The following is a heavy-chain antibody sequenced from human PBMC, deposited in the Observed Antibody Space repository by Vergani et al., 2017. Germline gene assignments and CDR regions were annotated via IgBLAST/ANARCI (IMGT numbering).Heavy chain of an antibody. D-gene: IGHD4-11*01. J-gene: IGHJ6*03. Sequence: QVQLQQWGGGLLKPSETLSLTCVVNGGSFTSYHWTWIRQSPGEGLEWVGDIDHTGRPDYNPSLKSRLTISVDKSRNQFSLTLNSVTATDTAIYFRARVNTETNGHLYYYYYMDVWGQGTAVTVS. CDR1: GGSFTSYH. CDR2: IDHTGRP. V-gene: IGHV4-34*01. CDR3: ARVNTETNGHLYYYYYMDV.